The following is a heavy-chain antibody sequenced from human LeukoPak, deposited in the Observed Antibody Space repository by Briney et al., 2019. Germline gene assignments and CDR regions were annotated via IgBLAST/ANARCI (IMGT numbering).Heavy chain of an antibody. V-gene: IGHV3-9*01. Sequence: GGSLRLSCAASGFTFDDYAMHWVRQAPGKGLEWVSGISWNSGSIGYADSVKGRFTIFRDNAKNSLYLQMNSLRAEDTALYYCAKGVIAVAGTLNWFDPWGQGTLVTVSS. CDR2: ISWNSGSI. CDR3: AKGVIAVAGTLNWFDP. CDR1: GFTFDDYA. D-gene: IGHD6-19*01. J-gene: IGHJ5*02.